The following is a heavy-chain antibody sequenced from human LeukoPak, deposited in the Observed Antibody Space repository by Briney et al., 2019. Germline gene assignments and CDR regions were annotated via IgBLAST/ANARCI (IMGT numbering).Heavy chain of an antibody. J-gene: IGHJ3*02. V-gene: IGHV4-59*11. Sequence: PSETLSLTCTVSGGSISSHYWSWIRQPPGKGLEWIGYIHYSGNTNFSPSFKSRVTMSINTSKNQFSLNMRSVTTADTAVYYCARVTYSTGWDDAFDIWGQGTMVTVSS. D-gene: IGHD6-19*01. CDR1: GGSISSHY. CDR2: IHYSGNT. CDR3: ARVTYSTGWDDAFDI.